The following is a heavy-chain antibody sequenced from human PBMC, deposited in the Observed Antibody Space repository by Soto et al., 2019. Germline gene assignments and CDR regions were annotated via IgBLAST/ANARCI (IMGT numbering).Heavy chain of an antibody. Sequence: QVQLVQSGAEVKKPGSSVKVSCKASGGTFSSYAISWVRQAPGQGLEWMGGIIPIFGTANYAQKFQGRVTITADESTSTAYMELSSLRSEDTAVYYCARVRCSGGSCYPTWFDPWGQGTLVTVSS. CDR3: ARVRCSGGSCYPTWFDP. V-gene: IGHV1-69*01. J-gene: IGHJ5*02. CDR1: GGTFSSYA. CDR2: IIPIFGTA. D-gene: IGHD2-15*01.